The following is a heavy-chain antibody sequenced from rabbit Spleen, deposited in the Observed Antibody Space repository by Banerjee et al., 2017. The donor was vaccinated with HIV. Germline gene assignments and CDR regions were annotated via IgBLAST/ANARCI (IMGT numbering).Heavy chain of an antibody. J-gene: IGHJ4*01. D-gene: IGHD2-1*01. V-gene: IGHV1S40*01. CDR1: GFSFSSGYD. CDR3: ARQDNDNYSDWNL. CDR2: IYTGNSKT. Sequence: QSLEESGGDLVKPGASLTLTCKASGFSFSSGYDMCWVRQAPGKGLEWIACIYTGNSKTYYASWAKGRFTICKASSTTVTLQMTSLTVADTASYFCARQDNDNYSDWNLWGPGTLVTVS.